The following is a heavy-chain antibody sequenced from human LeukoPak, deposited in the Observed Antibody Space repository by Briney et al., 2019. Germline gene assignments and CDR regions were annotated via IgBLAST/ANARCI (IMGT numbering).Heavy chain of an antibody. CDR3: AKDTGSSSWNYFGY. J-gene: IGHJ4*02. Sequence: GGSLRLSCAASGFTFDDYAMHWVRQAPGKGLEWVSGITWNSGSRDYADSVKGRFTISRDNARNSLDLQMNSLRAEDTAFYYRAKDTGSSSWNYFGYWGQGTLVTVSS. CDR2: ITWNSGSR. D-gene: IGHD6-13*01. V-gene: IGHV3-9*01. CDR1: GFTFDDYA.